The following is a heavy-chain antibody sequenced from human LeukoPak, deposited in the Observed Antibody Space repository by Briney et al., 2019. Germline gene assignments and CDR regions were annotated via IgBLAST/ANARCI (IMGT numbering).Heavy chain of an antibody. CDR2: IIPIFGTA. Sequence: SVKVSRKASGGTFSSYAISWVRQAPGQGLEWMGRIIPIFGTANYAQKFQGRVTITTDESTSTAYMELSSLRSEDTAVYYCASPSGVAAAGTWYFDYWGQGTLVTVSS. V-gene: IGHV1-69*05. CDR3: ASPSGVAAAGTWYFDY. CDR1: GGTFSSYA. J-gene: IGHJ4*02. D-gene: IGHD6-13*01.